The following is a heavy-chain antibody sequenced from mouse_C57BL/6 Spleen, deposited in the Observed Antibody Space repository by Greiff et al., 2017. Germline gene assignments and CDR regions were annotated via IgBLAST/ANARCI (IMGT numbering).Heavy chain of an antibody. J-gene: IGHJ3*01. CDR2: IHPNSGST. Sequence: QVQLQQPGAELVKPGASVKLSCKASGYTFTSYWMHWVKQRPGQGLEWIGMIHPNSGSTNYNEKFKSKATLTVDKSSSTAYMQLSSLTSEDSAVYCCARGGYGSYVGFAYWGQGTLVTVSA. D-gene: IGHD2-1*01. CDR1: GYTFTSYW. CDR3: ARGGYGSYVGFAY. V-gene: IGHV1-64*01.